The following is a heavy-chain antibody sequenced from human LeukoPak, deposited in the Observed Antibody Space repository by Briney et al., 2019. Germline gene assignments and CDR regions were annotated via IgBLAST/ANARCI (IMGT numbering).Heavy chain of an antibody. Sequence: PGGSLRLSCAASGFTFSSYAMSWVRQAPGKGLEYVSAISSNGGSTYYANSVKGRFTISRDNSKNTLYLQMGSLRAEDMAVYYCARERLWFGELSPLDYWGQGTLVTVSS. CDR2: ISSNGGST. CDR1: GFTFSSYA. CDR3: ARERLWFGELSPLDY. V-gene: IGHV3-64*01. D-gene: IGHD3-10*01. J-gene: IGHJ4*02.